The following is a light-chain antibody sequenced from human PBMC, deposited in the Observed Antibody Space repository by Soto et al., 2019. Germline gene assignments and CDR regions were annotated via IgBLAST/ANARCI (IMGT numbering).Light chain of an antibody. Sequence: QSALTQPPSASGSPGQSVTISCTGTSSDVGGYNYVSWYQQYPGKAPKLMIYEVNKRPSGVPDRFSGSKSGNTASLTVSGLQAEDEADYYCRSYAGSNTVVFGGGTKLTVL. V-gene: IGLV2-8*01. CDR1: SSDVGGYNY. CDR3: RSYAGSNTVV. CDR2: EVN. J-gene: IGLJ2*01.